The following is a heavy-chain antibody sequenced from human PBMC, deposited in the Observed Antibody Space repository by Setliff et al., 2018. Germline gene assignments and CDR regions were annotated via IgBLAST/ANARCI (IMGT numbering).Heavy chain of an antibody. D-gene: IGHD1-26*01. J-gene: IGHJ4*02. CDR1: GGSISSSSYY. CDR2: IYYSGST. CDR3: ATWNGRYSDY. Sequence: KPSETLSLTCTVSGGSISSSSYYWGWIRQPPGKGLEWIGSIYYSGSTYYNPSLKSRVTISVDTSKNTLYLQMGSLRAEDMAVYYCATWNGRYSDYWGQGTLVTVSS. V-gene: IGHV4-39*01.